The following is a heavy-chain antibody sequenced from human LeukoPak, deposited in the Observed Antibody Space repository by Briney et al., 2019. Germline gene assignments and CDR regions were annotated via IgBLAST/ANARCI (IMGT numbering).Heavy chain of an antibody. J-gene: IGHJ4*02. CDR3: AREPPGY. CDR1: GGSVTSGNYY. Sequence: PSQTLSLTCTVSGGSVTSGNYYWNWIRQPAGKGLEWIGRIYTNGGTIYNPSLKSRVTISIDASKNQFSLKLSSVTAADTAVYYCAREPPGYWGQGILVTVSS. CDR2: IYTNGGT. V-gene: IGHV4-61*02.